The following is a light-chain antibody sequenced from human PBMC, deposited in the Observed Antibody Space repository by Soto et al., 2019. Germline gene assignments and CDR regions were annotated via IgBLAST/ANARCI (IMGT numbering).Light chain of an antibody. CDR1: SSDIGGYNY. Sequence: QSVLTQPASVSGSPGQSITLSCTGGSSDIGGYNYVSWFQQHPGKAPKLMIYEVTNRPSGVSNRFSGSKSGSTASLTISGLQAEDEADYYCSSYTSSNTLVFGTGTKLTVL. CDR2: EVT. CDR3: SSYTSSNTLV. J-gene: IGLJ1*01. V-gene: IGLV2-14*01.